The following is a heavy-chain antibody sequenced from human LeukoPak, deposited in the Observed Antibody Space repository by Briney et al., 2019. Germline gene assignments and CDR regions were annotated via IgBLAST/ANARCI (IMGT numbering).Heavy chain of an antibody. CDR3: ARWPRERNRITVTNYYYYMDV. D-gene: IGHD4-11*01. Sequence: SETLSLTCTVYGVSFSGYYWSWIRQPPGKGLEWIGEINHNGNTNYNPSLKSRVTISVDTSKNEFSLKVSSVTAADSAVYYCARWPRERNRITVTNYYYYMDVWGRGTTVTVSS. V-gene: IGHV4-34*01. CDR1: GVSFSGYY. J-gene: IGHJ6*03. CDR2: INHNGNT.